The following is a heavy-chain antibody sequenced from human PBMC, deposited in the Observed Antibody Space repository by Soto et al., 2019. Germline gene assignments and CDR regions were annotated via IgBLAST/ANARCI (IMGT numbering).Heavy chain of an antibody. CDR1: GFTFSSYD. D-gene: IGHD3-22*01. Sequence: TGGSLRLSCAASGFTFSSYDMHWVRQATGKGLEWVSAIGTAGDTYYPGSVKGRFTISRENAKSSLYLQMNSLRAGDTAVYYCARGLKQDPYYYDSSGYAVYYYYYGMDVWGQGTTVNVSS. J-gene: IGHJ6*02. V-gene: IGHV3-13*04. CDR2: IGTAGDT. CDR3: ARGLKQDPYYYDSSGYAVYYYYYGMDV.